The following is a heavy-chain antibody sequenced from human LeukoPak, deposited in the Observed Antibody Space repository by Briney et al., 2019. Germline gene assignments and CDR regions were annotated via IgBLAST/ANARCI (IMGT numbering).Heavy chain of an antibody. CDR2: ISYDGSNK. J-gene: IGHJ4*02. D-gene: IGHD6-13*01. V-gene: IGHV3-30*19. CDR1: GFTFSSYG. Sequence: GGSLRLSCAASGFTFSSYGMHWVRQAPGKGLEWVAVISYDGSNKYYADSVKGRFTISRDNSKNTLYLQMNSLRAEDTAVYYCARALSAEVAAALEYWGQGTLVTVSS. CDR3: ARALSAEVAAALEY.